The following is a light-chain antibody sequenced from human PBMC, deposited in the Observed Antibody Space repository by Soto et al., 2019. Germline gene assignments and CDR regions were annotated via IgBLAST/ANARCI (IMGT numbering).Light chain of an antibody. V-gene: IGKV1-39*01. CDR3: QQSYSTPPIT. CDR2: AAS. CDR1: QSISSY. J-gene: IGKJ5*01. Sequence: DLQMTQSPSSLSASVGDRVTITCRASQSISSYLNWYQQKPGKAPKLLIYAASSLQSGVPSRFSGCGSGTDFTLTISSLQPEDFATYYCQQSYSTPPITFGQGTRLEIK.